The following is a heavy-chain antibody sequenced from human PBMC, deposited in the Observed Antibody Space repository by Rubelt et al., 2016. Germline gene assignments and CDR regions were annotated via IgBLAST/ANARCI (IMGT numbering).Heavy chain of an antibody. CDR3: ARRPQYYDIPAYFDY. D-gene: IGHD3-9*01. V-gene: IGHV4-39*01. CDR1: GGSISSSSYY. J-gene: IGHJ4*02. CDR2: IYYSGST. Sequence: QVQLQESGPGLVKPSETLSLTCTVSGGSISSSSYYWGWIRQPPGKGLEWIGSIYYSGSTYYNPSLKSRVTISVDTSKNQFSPKLSSVTAADTAVYYCARRPQYYDIPAYFDYWGQGTLVTVSS.